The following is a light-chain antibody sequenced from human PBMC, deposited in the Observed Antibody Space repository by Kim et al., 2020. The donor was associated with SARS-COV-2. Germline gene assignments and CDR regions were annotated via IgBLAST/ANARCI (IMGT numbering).Light chain of an antibody. CDR2: YDS. Sequence: PGKAARPTVRGNNNGGYSVHGYQQKPGQAPVVVMDYDSDRPSGIPERFSGSSSGNTATLTISRVEAGDEADYYCQVWDTSSNHRVFGGGTQLTVL. CDR1: NNGGYS. J-gene: IGLJ3*02. V-gene: IGLV3-21*01. CDR3: QVWDTSSNHRV.